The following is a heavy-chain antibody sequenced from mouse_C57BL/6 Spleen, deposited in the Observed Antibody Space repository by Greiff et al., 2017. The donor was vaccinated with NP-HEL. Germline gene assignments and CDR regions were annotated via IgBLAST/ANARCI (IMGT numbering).Heavy chain of an antibody. CDR2: IWSDGST. D-gene: IGHD2-1*01. J-gene: IGHJ4*01. Sequence: VQGVESGPGLVAPSQSLSITCTVSGFSLTSYGVHWVRQPPGKGLEWLVVIWSDGSTTYNSALKSRLSISKDNSKSQVFLKMNSLQTDDTAMYYCAREFYYGKDYAMDYWGQGTSVTVSS. V-gene: IGHV2-6*03. CDR3: AREFYYGKDYAMDY. CDR1: GFSLTSYG.